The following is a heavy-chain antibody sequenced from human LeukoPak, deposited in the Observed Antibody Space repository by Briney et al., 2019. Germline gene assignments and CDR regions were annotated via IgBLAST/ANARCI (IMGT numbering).Heavy chain of an antibody. CDR2: INHSGST. CDR1: GGSFSGYY. D-gene: IGHD2-2*01. J-gene: IGHJ4*02. CDR3: TRVGGYCSSTSCRNKGLYDY. Sequence: SETLSLTCAVYGGSFSGYYWSWIRQPPGKGLEWIGEINHSGSTNYNPSLKSRVTISVDTSKNQFSLKLSSVTAADTAVYYCTRVGGYCSSTSCRNKGLYDYWGQGTLVTVSS. V-gene: IGHV4-34*01.